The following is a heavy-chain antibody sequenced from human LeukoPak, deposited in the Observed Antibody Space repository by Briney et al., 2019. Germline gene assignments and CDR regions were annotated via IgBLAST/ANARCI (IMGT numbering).Heavy chain of an antibody. CDR2: MNPNSGNT. CDR1: GYTFTSYD. CDR3: ARGSQSTPLLGPGGGFDP. D-gene: IGHD3-16*01. Sequence: ASVKVSCKASGYTFTSYDINWVRQATGQGLEWMGWMNPNSGNTGYAQKFQGRVTITRNTSISTAYMELSSLRSEDTAVYYCARGSQSTPLLGPGGGFDPWGQGTLVTVSS. V-gene: IGHV1-8*03. J-gene: IGHJ5*02.